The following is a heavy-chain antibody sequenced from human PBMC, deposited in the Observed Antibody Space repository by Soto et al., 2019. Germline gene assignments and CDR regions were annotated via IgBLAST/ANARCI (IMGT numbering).Heavy chain of an antibody. CDR2: ISGYNGNT. Sequence: QVQLVQSRGEVKKPGASVKVSCKTSGYSFTTYGISWVRQAPGQGLEWMGWISGYNGNTNYAQKLQGRVTMTTDTSTSTAYMEVRSLRSDATAVYYCAREGPAPYYYYGMDVWGQGSTVTVSS. CDR3: AREGPAPYYYYGMDV. J-gene: IGHJ6*02. CDR1: GYSFTTYG. V-gene: IGHV1-18*01.